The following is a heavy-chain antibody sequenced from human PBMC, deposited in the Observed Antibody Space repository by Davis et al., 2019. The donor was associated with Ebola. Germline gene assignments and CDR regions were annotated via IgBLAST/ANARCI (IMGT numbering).Heavy chain of an antibody. CDR2: IKEDGSQT. J-gene: IGHJ4*02. CDR1: GFTFSHSW. D-gene: IGHD3-3*01. CDR3: AKTFDEDGSGYRPSDY. V-gene: IGHV3-7*03. Sequence: GESLKISCAASGFTFSHSWMSWVRRAPGKGLEWVANIKEDGSQTYYVDSVKCRFTISRDNTKYSLSLQMSGLRADDTAVYYCAKTFDEDGSGYRPSDYWGQGTLVTVSS.